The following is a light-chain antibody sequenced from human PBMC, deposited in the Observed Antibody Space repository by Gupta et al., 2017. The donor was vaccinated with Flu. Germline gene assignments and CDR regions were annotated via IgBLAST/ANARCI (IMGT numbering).Light chain of an antibody. CDR1: FGARNL. CDR2: EVT. Sequence: FGARNLVSWYQQRPGRAPKLLIYEVTRRRSGASDRFSGSHSGDTASLTISGLQAEDDGDYYCCSYAASDSLGVVFGGGTKLTVL. CDR3: CSYAASDSLGVV. V-gene: IGLV2-23*02. J-gene: IGLJ2*01.